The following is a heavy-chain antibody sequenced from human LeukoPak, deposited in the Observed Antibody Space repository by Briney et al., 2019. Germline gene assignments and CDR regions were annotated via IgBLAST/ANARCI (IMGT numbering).Heavy chain of an antibody. D-gene: IGHD3-22*01. CDR1: GVSFSGYY. Sequence: SETLSLTCAVYGVSFSGYYWSWIRQPPGKGLEWIGEINHSGSTNYNPSLKSRVTISVDTSKNQFSLKLSSVTAADTAVYYCARDNYYDSNYMDVWGKGTTVTVSS. CDR3: ARDNYYDSNYMDV. CDR2: INHSGST. J-gene: IGHJ6*03. V-gene: IGHV4-34*01.